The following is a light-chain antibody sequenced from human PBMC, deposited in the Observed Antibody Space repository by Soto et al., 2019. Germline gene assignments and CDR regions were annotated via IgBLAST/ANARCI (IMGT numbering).Light chain of an antibody. CDR3: QQLNSYPLT. CDR2: AAS. CDR1: QGVSSY. Sequence: IQLTQSPSPLSASVGDRVTITCRASQGVSSYLAWYQQKPGKAPKLLIYAASTLQSGVPSRFSGSGSGTDFTLTISSLQPEDFATYYCQQLNSYPLTFGQGTRLEIK. J-gene: IGKJ5*01. V-gene: IGKV1-9*01.